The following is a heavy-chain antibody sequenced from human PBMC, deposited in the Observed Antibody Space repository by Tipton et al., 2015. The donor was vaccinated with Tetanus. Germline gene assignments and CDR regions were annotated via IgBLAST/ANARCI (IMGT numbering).Heavy chain of an antibody. Sequence: TLSLTCAVYGESFSDHHWNWIRQSPGKGLEWIGEINPSGFTTYNPSLKSRVTMSEDTSKNHFSLELTSVTAADTAVYYCARDGPYYSDTSNDYHFCGMDVWGQGTTVTVSS. CDR1: GESFSDHH. V-gene: IGHV4-34*01. CDR2: INPSGFT. J-gene: IGHJ6*02. CDR3: ARDGPYYSDTSNDYHFCGMDV. D-gene: IGHD3-22*01.